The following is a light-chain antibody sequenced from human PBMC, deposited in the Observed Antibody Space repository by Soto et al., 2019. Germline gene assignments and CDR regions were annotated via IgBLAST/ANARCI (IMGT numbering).Light chain of an antibody. CDR1: SGHSSYA. CDR2: LNSDGSH. Sequence: QPVLTQSTSASASLGASVKLTCTLSSGHSSYAIAWHQQQPEKGPRYLMKLNSDGSHSQGDGIPDRFSGSSSGAERYLTISSLQSEDEADYYCQTWGTGIQVFGGGTKLTVL. CDR3: QTWGTGIQV. J-gene: IGLJ2*01. V-gene: IGLV4-69*01.